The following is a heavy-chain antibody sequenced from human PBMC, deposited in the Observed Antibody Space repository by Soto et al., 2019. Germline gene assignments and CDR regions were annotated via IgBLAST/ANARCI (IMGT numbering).Heavy chain of an antibody. D-gene: IGHD6-13*01. J-gene: IGHJ6*02. CDR1: GYSFTNHW. V-gene: IGHV5-51*01. CDR3: ARSLHSGSWYSGSRVDV. CDR2: IYPGDSDT. Sequence: GESLKISCKGSGYSFTNHWIAWVRQVPGKGLEWMGIIYPGDSDTRYSPSFQGQVTISADKSLSTAYLQWSSLRASDTALYYCARSLHSGSWYSGSRVDVWGRGPRSPSP.